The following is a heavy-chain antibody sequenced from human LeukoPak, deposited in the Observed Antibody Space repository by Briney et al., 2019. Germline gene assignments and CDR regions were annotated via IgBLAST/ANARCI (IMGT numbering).Heavy chain of an antibody. CDR3: ARVGSIAAAGTPDY. CDR1: GFTFSDYY. V-gene: IGHV3-11*06. CDR2: ISGSGSYT. Sequence: GGSLRLSCAASGFTFSDYYMTWIRQAPGKGPEWLSYISGSGSYTNYADSVKGRFTTSRDNAKNSLYLQMNSLRAEDTAVYYCARVGSIAAAGTPDYWGQGTLVTVSS. J-gene: IGHJ4*02. D-gene: IGHD6-13*01.